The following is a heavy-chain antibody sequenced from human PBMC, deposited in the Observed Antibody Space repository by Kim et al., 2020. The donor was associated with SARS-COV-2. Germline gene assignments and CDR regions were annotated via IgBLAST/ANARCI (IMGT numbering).Heavy chain of an antibody. CDR3: AHRSITRKQVGESGYNWFDP. CDR1: GFSLSTSGVG. Sequence: SGPTLVNPTQTLTLTCTFSGFSLSTSGVGVGWIRQPPGKALEWLALIYWDDDKRYSPSLKSRLTITKDTSKNQVVLTMTNMDPVDTATYYCAHRSITRKQVGESGYNWFDPWGQGTLVTVSS. J-gene: IGHJ5*02. D-gene: IGHD3-16*01. CDR2: IYWDDDK. V-gene: IGHV2-5*02.